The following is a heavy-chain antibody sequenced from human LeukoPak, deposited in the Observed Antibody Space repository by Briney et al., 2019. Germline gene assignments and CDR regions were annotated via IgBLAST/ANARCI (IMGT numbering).Heavy chain of an antibody. D-gene: IGHD3-10*01. J-gene: IGHJ5*02. Sequence: PSETLSLTCTVSGGSISSYYWSWIRRPPGKGLEWIGYIYYSGSTNYNPSLKSRVTISVDTSKNQFSLKLSSVTAADTAVYYCARRKPLAFYGSGSPGGVDNWFDPWGQGTLVTVSS. CDR2: IYYSGST. CDR3: ARRKPLAFYGSGSPGGVDNWFDP. V-gene: IGHV4-59*08. CDR1: GGSISSYY.